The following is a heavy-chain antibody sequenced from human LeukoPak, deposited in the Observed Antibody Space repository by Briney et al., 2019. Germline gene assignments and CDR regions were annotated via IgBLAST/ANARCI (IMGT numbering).Heavy chain of an antibody. CDR2: IKQDGSEK. V-gene: IGHV3-7*03. Sequence: GGSLRLSCAASGFTFSSYAMSWVRQAPGKGLEWVANIKQDGSEKYYVDSVKGRFTISRDNAKNSLYLQMNSLRAEDTAVYYCARDRLRYFDWLLSEVDAFDIWGQGTMVTVSS. CDR1: GFTFSSYA. CDR3: ARDRLRYFDWLLSEVDAFDI. D-gene: IGHD3-9*01. J-gene: IGHJ3*02.